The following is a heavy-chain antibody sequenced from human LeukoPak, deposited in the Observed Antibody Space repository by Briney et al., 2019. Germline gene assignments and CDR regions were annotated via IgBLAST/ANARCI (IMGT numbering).Heavy chain of an antibody. J-gene: IGHJ4*02. D-gene: IGHD4-17*01. CDR1: GFTFSSYA. V-gene: IGHV3-23*01. Sequence: GGPLRLSCAASGFTFSSYAMSWVRQAPGKGLEWVTAISGSGGSTYYADSVKGRFTISRDNSKNTLYLQMNSLRAEDTAVYYCAKDFLNGDYFDYWGQGTLVTVSS. CDR3: AKDFLNGDYFDY. CDR2: ISGSGGST.